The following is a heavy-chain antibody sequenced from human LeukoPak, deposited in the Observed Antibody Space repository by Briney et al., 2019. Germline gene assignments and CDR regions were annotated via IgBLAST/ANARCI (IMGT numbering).Heavy chain of an antibody. J-gene: IGHJ4*02. CDR3: ARVRVAAAGIDY. V-gene: IGHV4-59*01. Sequence: SETLSLTCTVSGGSTSSYYWTWIRQPPGKGLEWIGYIYYSGSTNYNPSLKSRVTISVDTSKNQFSLKLSSVTAADTAVYYCARVRVAAAGIDYWGQGTLVTVSS. CDR2: IYYSGST. D-gene: IGHD6-13*01. CDR1: GGSTSSYY.